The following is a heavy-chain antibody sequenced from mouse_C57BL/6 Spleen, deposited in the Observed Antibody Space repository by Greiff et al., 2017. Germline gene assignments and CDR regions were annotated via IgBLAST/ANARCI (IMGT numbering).Heavy chain of an antibody. CDR3: ASTYYSNYVSAMDY. V-gene: IGHV2-2*01. CDR2: IWSGGST. D-gene: IGHD2-5*01. CDR1: GFSLPSYG. Sequence: VQLQQSGPGLVQPSQSLSITCTVSGFSLPSYGVHWVRQSPGKGLEWLGVIWSGGSTDYNAAFISRLSISKDNSKSQVFFKMNSLQADDTAIYYCASTYYSNYVSAMDYWGQGTSVTVSS. J-gene: IGHJ4*01.